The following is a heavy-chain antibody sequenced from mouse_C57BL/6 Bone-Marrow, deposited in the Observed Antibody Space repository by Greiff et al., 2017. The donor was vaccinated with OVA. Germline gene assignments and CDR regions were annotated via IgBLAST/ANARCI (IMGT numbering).Heavy chain of an antibody. D-gene: IGHD2-3*01. J-gene: IGHJ3*01. V-gene: IGHV1-72*01. CDR2: IDPDSGGT. Sequence: VQLQQPGAELVKPGASVKLSCKASGYTFTSYWMHWVKQRPGRGLEWIGRIDPDSGGTKYNEKFKSKATLTVDKPSSTAYMQLSSLTSEDSAVYDCARWGELYDGYPWFAYWGQGTLVTVSA. CDR3: ARWGELYDGYPWFAY. CDR1: GYTFTSYW.